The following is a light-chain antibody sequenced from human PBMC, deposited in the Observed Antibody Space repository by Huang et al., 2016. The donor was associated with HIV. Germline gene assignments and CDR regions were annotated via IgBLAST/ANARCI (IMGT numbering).Light chain of an antibody. CDR1: QSITTY. CDR2: AAS. V-gene: IGKV1-39*01. Sequence: DIQMTQSPSSLSASVGERVTITCRASQSITTYLNWYQQKPGKAPNLLIYAASSLQSGVPSRFSGSGSGTDFTLTISSLQPEDFGTYFCQQSYSTSFGGGTKVEIK. CDR3: QQSYSTS. J-gene: IGKJ4*01.